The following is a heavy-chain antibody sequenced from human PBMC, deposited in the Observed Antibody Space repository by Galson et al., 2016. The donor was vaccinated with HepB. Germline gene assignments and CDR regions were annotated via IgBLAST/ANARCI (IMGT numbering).Heavy chain of an antibody. V-gene: IGHV3-7*01. Sequence: SLRLSCAASGFNFRSYWMTWVRQAPGKGLEWVANIKQDGSEKYYVDSVKGRFTISRDNAKNPVFLHMTSLRVEDSAVYYCARDWSTGIAGAGNDFWGQGTLVTVSS. CDR2: IKQDGSEK. CDR3: ARDWSTGIAGAGNDF. J-gene: IGHJ4*02. CDR1: GFNFRSYW. D-gene: IGHD6-13*01.